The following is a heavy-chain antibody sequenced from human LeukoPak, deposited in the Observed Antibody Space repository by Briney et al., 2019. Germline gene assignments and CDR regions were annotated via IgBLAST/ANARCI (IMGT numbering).Heavy chain of an antibody. V-gene: IGHV4-39*07. CDR3: ASKQQLVPARSGVIDY. D-gene: IGHD6-13*01. CDR1: GGSISSSSYY. J-gene: IGHJ4*02. Sequence: ASETLSLTCTVSGGSISSSSYYWGWIRQPPGKGLGWIGSIYYSGSTYYNPSLKSRVTISVDTSKNQFSLKLSSVTAADTAVYYCASKQQLVPARSGVIDYWGQGTLVTVSS. CDR2: IYYSGST.